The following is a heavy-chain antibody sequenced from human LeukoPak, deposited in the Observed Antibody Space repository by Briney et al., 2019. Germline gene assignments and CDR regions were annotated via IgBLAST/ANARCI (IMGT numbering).Heavy chain of an antibody. V-gene: IGHV4-4*07. CDR3: ARGYGTTADLIHL. D-gene: IGHD1-7*01. Sequence: PSETLSLTCTVSGGSINSYFWSWIRQPAGRGLEYIRRIYSSGSTNYNPSLKSRVTMSVDTSKNQFSLKLTSVTAADTAVYYCARGYGTTADLIHLWGRGTLVTVSS. CDR1: GGSINSYF. J-gene: IGHJ5*02. CDR2: IYSSGST.